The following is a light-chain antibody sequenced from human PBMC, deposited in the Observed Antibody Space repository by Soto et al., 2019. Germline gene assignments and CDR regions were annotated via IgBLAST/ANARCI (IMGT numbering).Light chain of an antibody. Sequence: EIVLTQSPATLSLSPGERATLSCRASQSVSAYLCWYQQKPGQAPRLLIYDASNRATDIPARFSGSGSGTDFTLTISRLDPEDFAVYYCQQRSDWPLTCGGGTKVEIK. CDR2: DAS. J-gene: IGKJ4*01. V-gene: IGKV3-11*01. CDR1: QSVSAY. CDR3: QQRSDWPLT.